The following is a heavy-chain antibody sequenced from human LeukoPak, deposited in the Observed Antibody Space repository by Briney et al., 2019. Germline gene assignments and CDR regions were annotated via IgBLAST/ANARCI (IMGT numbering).Heavy chain of an antibody. D-gene: IGHD2-15*01. CDR3: AKDTGVVVALDS. V-gene: IGHV3-48*04. J-gene: IGHJ4*02. Sequence: GGSLRLSCAASGFTFSSYAMSWVRQAPGKGLEWVSYISSSGSTIYYADSVKGRFTISRDNAKNSLYLQMNSLRAEDTAVYYCAKDTGVVVALDSWGQGTQVTVSS. CDR1: GFTFSSYA. CDR2: ISSSGSTI.